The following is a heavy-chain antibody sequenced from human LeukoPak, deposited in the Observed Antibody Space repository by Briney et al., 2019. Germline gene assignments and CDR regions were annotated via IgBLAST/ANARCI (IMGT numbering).Heavy chain of an antibody. D-gene: IGHD2-8*01. J-gene: IGHJ2*01. V-gene: IGHV3-48*02. CDR1: GFTFSSYT. CDR2: ISSDRTTI. CDR3: VRDQWYAFDL. Sequence: PGGSLRLSCAASGFTFSSYTMSWVRQAPGKGLEWVSSISSDRTTIFYADSVKGRFTISRDNAQNSLYLEMNSLRDEDTAVYYCVRDQWYAFDLWGRGTLVTVSS.